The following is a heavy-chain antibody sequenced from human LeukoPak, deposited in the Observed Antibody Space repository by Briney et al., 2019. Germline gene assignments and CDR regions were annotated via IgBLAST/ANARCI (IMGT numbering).Heavy chain of an antibody. J-gene: IGHJ1*01. CDR3: AKDIIAVAGKRRDFQH. V-gene: IGHV3-23*01. D-gene: IGHD6-19*01. CDR2: ISGSGGST. Sequence: GGSLRLSCAASGFTFSSYAMSWVRQAPGKGLEWVSAISGSGGSTYYADSVKGRFTISRDNSKNTLYLQTNSLRAEDTAVYYCAKDIIAVAGKRRDFQHWGQGTLVTVSS. CDR1: GFTFSSYA.